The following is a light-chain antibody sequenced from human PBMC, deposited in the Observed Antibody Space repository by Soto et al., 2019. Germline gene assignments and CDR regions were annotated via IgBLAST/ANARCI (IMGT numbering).Light chain of an antibody. Sequence: DIEMTQSPSTLSASVGDRVTITCPASQSISTWLAWYQQKPGKAPKLLIYKASSLEGGVTSRFSGSGSGTEFTLTISSLQPDDFATYYCQQYNDYSLWTFSQGTKVEIK. CDR2: KAS. CDR1: QSISTW. J-gene: IGKJ1*01. CDR3: QQYNDYSLWT. V-gene: IGKV1-5*03.